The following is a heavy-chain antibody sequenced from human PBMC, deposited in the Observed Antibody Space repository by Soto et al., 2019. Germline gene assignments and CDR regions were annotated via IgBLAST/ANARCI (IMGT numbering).Heavy chain of an antibody. CDR1: GFSLSTSGEG. D-gene: IGHD1-26*01. CDR2: IYWDDDK. J-gene: IGHJ3*02. Sequence: QITLQESAPVLVRPTETLKLTCTYSGFSLSTSGEGVGWVRQSPGKALEWLAVIYWDDDKRYMPSLKNRLSITKATSRSQVVLAMPHILPMDTGTYYCARRLRQSGTSWDSGAFDIWGHGTAVAVS. CDR3: ARRLRQSGTSWDSGAFDI. V-gene: IGHV2-5*02.